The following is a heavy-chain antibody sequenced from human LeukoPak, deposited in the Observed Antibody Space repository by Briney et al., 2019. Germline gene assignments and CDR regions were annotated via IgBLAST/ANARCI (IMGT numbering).Heavy chain of an antibody. J-gene: IGHJ3*02. V-gene: IGHV3-15*01. D-gene: IGHD1-26*01. CDR1: GFIFSNAW. CDR3: TTDLPTSGSYYWDAFDI. Sequence: XGSLRLSCAASGFIFSNAWMNWVRQSPGKGLEWVGRIKSKPDAPTIDSAPHVKGRFTISSDDSNNSLYLQMNSLRTEDTAVYHCTTDLPTSGSYYWDAFDIWGQGTMVTVSS. CDR2: IKSKPDAPTI.